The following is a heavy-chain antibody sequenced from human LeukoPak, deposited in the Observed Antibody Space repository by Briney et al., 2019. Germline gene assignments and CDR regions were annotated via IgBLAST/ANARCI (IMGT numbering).Heavy chain of an antibody. CDR2: ISSSGSII. V-gene: IGHV3-48*03. CDR3: ARKGWYSDL. CDR1: GFNFNIYE. J-gene: IGHJ2*01. Sequence: GGSLRLSCAASGFNFNIYEMNWVRQAPGKGLEWVSYISSSGSIILYADSVKGRFTISRDNAKNSHYLQMNSLRAEDTAVYYCARKGWYSDLWGRGTLVSVSS.